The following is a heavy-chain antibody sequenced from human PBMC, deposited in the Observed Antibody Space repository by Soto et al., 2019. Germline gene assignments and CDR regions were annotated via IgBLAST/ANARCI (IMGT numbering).Heavy chain of an antibody. CDR1: EVTISGNY. CDR3: ARFLIELERRYRFSYLDY. J-gene: IGHJ4*01. D-gene: IGHD1-1*01. V-gene: IGHV3-66*01. Sequence: RDSCTASEVTISGNYMSRVRKKPGKGLEWVSVIYSGGSTYYADSVKGRFTVSRDNSKNTLYLQMNSLRAEDTAVYYCARFLIELERRYRFSYLDYLRHGTLVTVSS. CDR2: IYSGGST.